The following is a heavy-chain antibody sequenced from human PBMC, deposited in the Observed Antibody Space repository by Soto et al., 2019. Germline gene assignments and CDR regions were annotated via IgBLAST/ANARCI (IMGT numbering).Heavy chain of an antibody. CDR2: IHPSDFDT. J-gene: IGHJ5*02. CDR1: GYSFTSYW. D-gene: IGHD5-12*01. Sequence: PGESLKISCKGSGYSFTSYWIGWVRQMPCKGLEWMGIIHPSDFDTRYSPSFQGQVTISADKSISTAYLQWSSLRASDTAMYYCAIHSTGYEDSWGQGTLVTVS. CDR3: AIHSTGYEDS. V-gene: IGHV5-51*01.